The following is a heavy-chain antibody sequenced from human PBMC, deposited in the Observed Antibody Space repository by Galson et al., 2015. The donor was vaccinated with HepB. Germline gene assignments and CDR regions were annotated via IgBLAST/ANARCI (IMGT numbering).Heavy chain of an antibody. Sequence: SLRLSCAASGFTFSSYGMHWVRQAPGKGLEWVAFIRYDGSNKYYADSVKGRFTISRDNSKNTLYLQMNSLRAEDTAVYYCAKVLLIAAAPRVDYWGQGTLVTVSS. V-gene: IGHV3-30*02. J-gene: IGHJ4*02. CDR2: IRYDGSNK. CDR1: GFTFSSYG. D-gene: IGHD6-13*01. CDR3: AKVLLIAAAPRVDY.